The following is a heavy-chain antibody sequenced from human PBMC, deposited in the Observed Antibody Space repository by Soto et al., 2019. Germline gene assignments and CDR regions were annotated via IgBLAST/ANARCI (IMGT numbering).Heavy chain of an antibody. CDR1: GYSFTSYW. CDR3: ARRGCCSGGSCYEDYYGMDV. V-gene: IGHV5-51*01. Sequence: GESLKISCKGSGYSFTSYWIGWVRQMPGKGLEWMGIIYPGDSDTRYSPSFQGQVTISADKSISTAYLQWSSLKASDTAMYYCARRGCCSGGSCYEDYYGMDVWGQGTTVTVSS. D-gene: IGHD2-15*01. CDR2: IYPGDSDT. J-gene: IGHJ6*02.